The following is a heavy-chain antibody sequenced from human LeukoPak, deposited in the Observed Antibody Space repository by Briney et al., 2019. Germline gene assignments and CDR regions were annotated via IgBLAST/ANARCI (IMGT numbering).Heavy chain of an antibody. J-gene: IGHJ4*02. V-gene: IGHV4-59*08. CDR2: IYYSGST. Sequence: SETLSLTCTVSGGSISSYYWSWIRQPPGKGLEWIGYIYYSGSTNYNPSLKSRVTISVDTSKNQFSLKLSSVTAAETAVYYCARRIAVAGTIHWGQGTLVTVSS. D-gene: IGHD6-19*01. CDR1: GGSISSYY. CDR3: ARRIAVAGTIH.